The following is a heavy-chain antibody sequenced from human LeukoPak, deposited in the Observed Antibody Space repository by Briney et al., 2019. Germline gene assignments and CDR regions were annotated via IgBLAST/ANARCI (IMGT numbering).Heavy chain of an antibody. Sequence: GGSLRLSCAASGFTFDDDTMHWVRQTPGRGLEWVSFITWKSHRTHYADSVKGRFTVSRDNSKDSLHLQMNSLRTEDTGLYHCASEVGYRSLGYLGQGTLVTVSS. D-gene: IGHD3-3*01. CDR3: ASEVGYRSLGY. V-gene: IGHV3-43*01. CDR2: ITWKSHRT. CDR1: GFTFDDDT. J-gene: IGHJ4*02.